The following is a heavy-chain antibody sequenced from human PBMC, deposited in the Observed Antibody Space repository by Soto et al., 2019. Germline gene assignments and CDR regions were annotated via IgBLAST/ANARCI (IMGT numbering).Heavy chain of an antibody. V-gene: IGHV4-59*01. Sequence: PSETLSLTCTVSGGSINNYYWSWIRQPPGKGLEWIGYIYYSGSTNYNPSLKSRVTISVDTSKHQFSLKLTSVTAADTAVYYGARSARDYYEFWGQGTLVTVSS. CDR2: IYYSGST. J-gene: IGHJ4*02. CDR3: ARSARDYYEF. CDR1: GGSINNYY.